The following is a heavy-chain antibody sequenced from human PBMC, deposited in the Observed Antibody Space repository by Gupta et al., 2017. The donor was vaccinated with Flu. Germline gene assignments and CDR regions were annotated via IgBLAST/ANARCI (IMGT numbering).Heavy chain of an antibody. CDR1: GFSFSNYG. CDR3: AKDWKWNYNNYGMNV. CDR2: ISYDGNNK. D-gene: IGHD5-24*01. V-gene: IGHV3-30*18. Sequence: QEQVVESGGGVVQPGRSLRLSCAASGFSFSNYGMHWGRQAPGKGLEWVAVISYDGNNKYYADSVKGRFTISRDNSKNTLYLQMNSLRTEDTAVYHCAKDWKWNYNNYGMNVWGQGTTVTVSS. J-gene: IGHJ6*02.